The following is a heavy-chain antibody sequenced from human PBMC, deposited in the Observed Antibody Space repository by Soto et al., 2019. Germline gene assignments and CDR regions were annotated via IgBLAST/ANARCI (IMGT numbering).Heavy chain of an antibody. CDR2: IWYDGSNK. Sequence: QVQLVESGGGVVQPGRSLRLSCAASGFTFSSYGMHWVRQAPGKGLEWVAVIWYDGSNKYYADSVKGRFTISRDNSKNTLYLQMNSLRAEDTAVYYCARGGYCSSTSCYPNWFAPWGQGTLVTVSS. V-gene: IGHV3-33*01. J-gene: IGHJ5*02. CDR3: ARGGYCSSTSCYPNWFAP. D-gene: IGHD2-2*01. CDR1: GFTFSSYG.